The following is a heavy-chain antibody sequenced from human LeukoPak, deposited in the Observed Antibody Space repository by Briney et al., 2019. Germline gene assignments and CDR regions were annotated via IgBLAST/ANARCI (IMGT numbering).Heavy chain of an antibody. V-gene: IGHV1-8*01. CDR3: ARGGEPSSIYDSSGYYSDY. CDR1: QYTFTPYE. Sequence: APVNVSDTPSQYTFTPYEINWVRQATGQRLEWMGSMNPNRANTGYAQKFQGRVTMARNTSISTAYMELSSLRSEDTAVYYCARGGEPSSIYDSSGYYSDYWGQGTLVTVSS. D-gene: IGHD3-22*01. J-gene: IGHJ4*02. CDR2: MNPNRANT.